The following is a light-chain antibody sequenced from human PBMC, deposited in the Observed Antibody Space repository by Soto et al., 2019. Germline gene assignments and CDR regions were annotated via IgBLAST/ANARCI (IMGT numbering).Light chain of an antibody. CDR3: GTWDSSLSAHV. CDR1: SSNIGNNY. Sequence: QSVVTQPPSVSAAPGQTVTISCSGSSSNIGNNYVSWYQQLPGTAPKLLIYDNNKRSSGIPDRFSGSKSGTSATLGITGLQTGDEADYYCGTWDSSLSAHVFGTGTKLTVL. J-gene: IGLJ1*01. V-gene: IGLV1-51*01. CDR2: DNN.